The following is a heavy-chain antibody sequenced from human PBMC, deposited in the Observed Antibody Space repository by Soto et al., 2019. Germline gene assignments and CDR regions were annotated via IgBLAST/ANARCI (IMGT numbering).Heavy chain of an antibody. CDR2: IYWNDDK. D-gene: IGHD3-22*01. CDR1: GFSLSTSGVG. Sequence: SGPTLVNPTQTLTLTCTFSGFSLSTSGVGVGWIRQPPGKALEWLALIYWNDDKRYSPSLKSRLTITKDTSKSQVVLTMTNMEPVDAATYYSAQDNVHYYDSSGYYYETPIGFDYWGQGTLVTVSS. J-gene: IGHJ4*02. CDR3: AQDNVHYYDSSGYYYETPIGFDY. V-gene: IGHV2-5*01.